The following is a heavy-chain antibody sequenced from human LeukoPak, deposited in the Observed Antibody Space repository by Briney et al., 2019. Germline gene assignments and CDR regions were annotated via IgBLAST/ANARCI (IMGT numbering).Heavy chain of an antibody. Sequence: SETLSLTCAVYGGSFSGYYWSWIRQPPGKGLEWIGEINHSGSTNYNPSLKSRVTISVDTSKNQFSLKLSSVTAADTAVYYCARGEYYYYYYMDVWGKGTTVTISS. CDR3: ARGEYYYYYYMDV. CDR1: GGSFSGYY. J-gene: IGHJ6*03. V-gene: IGHV4-34*01. CDR2: INHSGST.